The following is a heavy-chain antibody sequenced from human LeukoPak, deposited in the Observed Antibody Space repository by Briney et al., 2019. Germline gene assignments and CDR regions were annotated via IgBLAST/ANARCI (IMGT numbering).Heavy chain of an antibody. J-gene: IGHJ4*02. D-gene: IGHD2-21*02. CDR2: ISGSGGST. V-gene: IGHV3-23*01. CDR1: GFTFSSYA. CDR3: ASNLCGGNCYSGFDY. Sequence: GGSLRLSCTASGFTFSSYALNWVRQAPGKGLEWVSTISGSGGSTYYTDSVKGRFTISRDNSKNTLYLQMNSPRAEDTAVYYCASNLCGGNCYSGFDYWGQGTLVTVSS.